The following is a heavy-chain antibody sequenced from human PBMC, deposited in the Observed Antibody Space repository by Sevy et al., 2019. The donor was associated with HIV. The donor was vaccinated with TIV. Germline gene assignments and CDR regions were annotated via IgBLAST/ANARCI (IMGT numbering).Heavy chain of an antibody. CDR1: GFSFSSYS. D-gene: IGHD3-10*01. J-gene: IGHJ6*01. CDR3: ARAYSGSYFYGMDV. Sequence: GGSLRLSCAASGFSFSSYSMNWVRQAPGKGLEWVSYSSPTSSSIYYADSVKGRFTISRDNAKNSLYLQMNSLRDKDTAVYYCARAYSGSYFYGMDVLGQGTTVTVSS. CDR2: SSPTSSSI. V-gene: IGHV3-48*02.